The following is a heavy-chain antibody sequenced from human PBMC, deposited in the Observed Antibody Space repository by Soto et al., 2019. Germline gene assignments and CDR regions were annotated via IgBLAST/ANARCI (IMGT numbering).Heavy chain of an antibody. Sequence: DVQLVETGGGMIQPGGSLRLSCAVSGFSVSSNYMSWVRQAPGKGLEWVSLIYSGGTTSYADSVKGRFIISRDSSKNTLFLQMNSLRVEDTAVYYCARRYIVGVTGDYWGQGTLVTVSS. CDR1: GFSVSSNY. D-gene: IGHD1-26*01. V-gene: IGHV3-53*02. CDR3: ARRYIVGVTGDY. CDR2: IYSGGTT. J-gene: IGHJ4*02.